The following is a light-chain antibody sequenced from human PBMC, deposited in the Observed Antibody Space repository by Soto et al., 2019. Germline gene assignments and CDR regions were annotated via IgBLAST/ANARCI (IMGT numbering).Light chain of an antibody. V-gene: IGKV1-39*01. J-gene: IGKJ4*01. Sequence: DIQMTQSPSSLSASVGDTVTITCRASQSIRNYLNWYQQKPGKAPNLLIYAASTLQSGVPSRFSGSGSGTDFTLTINRLQPEYFATYYCQQSYSNPSFGGGTKVEIK. CDR3: QQSYSNPS. CDR2: AAS. CDR1: QSIRNY.